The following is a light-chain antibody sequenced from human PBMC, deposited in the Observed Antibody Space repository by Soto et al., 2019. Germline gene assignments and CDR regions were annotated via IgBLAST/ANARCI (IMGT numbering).Light chain of an antibody. J-gene: IGKJ1*01. CDR2: AAS. CDR3: QQSYRIPPWT. V-gene: IGKV1-39*01. CDR1: QSISTF. Sequence: DIQMTQSPSSLSASVGDRVTITCRVSQSISTFLNWYQQRPGKAPELLIYAASNLQSGVPSRFSGSGSGTDFALTISSLQPEDFATYYCQQSYRIPPWTFGQGTKVDI.